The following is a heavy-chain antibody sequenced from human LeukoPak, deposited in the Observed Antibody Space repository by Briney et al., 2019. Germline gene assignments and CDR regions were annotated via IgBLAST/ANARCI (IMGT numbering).Heavy chain of an antibody. CDR2: IKSKTDGGTT. Sequence: KSGGSLRLSCAASGFTFSNAWMSWVRQAPGKGLEWVGRIKSKTDGGTTDYAAPVKGRFTISRDDSKNTLYLQMNSLKTEDTAVYYCTTPPNNFYYDSSATDYWGQGTLVTVSS. J-gene: IGHJ4*02. CDR3: TTPPNNFYYDSSATDY. CDR1: GFTFSNAW. V-gene: IGHV3-15*01. D-gene: IGHD3-22*01.